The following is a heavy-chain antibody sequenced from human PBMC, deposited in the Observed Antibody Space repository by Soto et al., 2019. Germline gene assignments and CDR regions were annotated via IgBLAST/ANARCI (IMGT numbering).Heavy chain of an antibody. Sequence: EVQLLESGGGLVQPGGSLRLSCAASGFTFKGYAMTWVRQALGKGLDWVSSISKSDGNTYYTDSVKARFNITRDNSKNRLYLQMNSLRPDDTAIYYCVRGDWGDYWGQGTLVTVSS. CDR3: VRGDWGDY. CDR2: ISKSDGNT. D-gene: IGHD3-16*01. J-gene: IGHJ4*02. CDR1: GFTFKGYA. V-gene: IGHV3-23*05.